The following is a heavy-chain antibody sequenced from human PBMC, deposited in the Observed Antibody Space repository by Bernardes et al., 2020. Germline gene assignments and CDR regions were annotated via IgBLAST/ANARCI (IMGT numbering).Heavy chain of an antibody. D-gene: IGHD2-15*01. CDR3: ARGRRRCSGGSCYQSDYGMDV. CDR1: GGSFSGYY. CDR2: INHSGST. V-gene: IGHV4-34*01. J-gene: IGHJ6*04. Sequence: SETLSLTRAVYGGSFSGYYWSWIRQPPGKGLEWIGEINHSGSTNYNPSLKSRVTISVDTSKNQFSLKLSSVTAADTAVYYCARGRRRCSGGSCYQSDYGMDVWGKGTTVTVSS.